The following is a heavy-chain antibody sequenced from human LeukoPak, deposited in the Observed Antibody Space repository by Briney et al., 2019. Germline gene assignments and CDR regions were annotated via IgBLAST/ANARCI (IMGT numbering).Heavy chain of an antibody. V-gene: IGHV4-31*03. J-gene: IGHJ4*02. CDR2: IYYSGST. D-gene: IGHD3-3*01. CDR1: GGSINSGGYY. Sequence: SQTLSLTCTVSGGSINSGGYYWSWIRQHPGKGLEWIGYIYYSGSTYYNPSLKSRVTISVDTSKNQFSLKLSSVTAADTAVYYCARERYDFWSGYYTVDYWGQGTLVTVSS. CDR3: ARERYDFWSGYYTVDY.